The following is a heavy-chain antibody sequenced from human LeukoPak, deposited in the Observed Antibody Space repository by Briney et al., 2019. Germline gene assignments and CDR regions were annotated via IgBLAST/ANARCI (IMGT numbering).Heavy chain of an antibody. J-gene: IGHJ4*02. D-gene: IGHD5-12*01. CDR2: IKQDGSEK. CDR1: GFTFSSYW. Sequence: GGSLRLSCAASGFTFSSYWMSWVRQAPGKGLEWVANIKQDGSEKYYVDSVEGRFTISRDNAKNSLYLQMNSLRAEDTAVYYCAREGLSGYDYYFDYWGQGTLVTVSS. V-gene: IGHV3-7*01. CDR3: AREGLSGYDYYFDY.